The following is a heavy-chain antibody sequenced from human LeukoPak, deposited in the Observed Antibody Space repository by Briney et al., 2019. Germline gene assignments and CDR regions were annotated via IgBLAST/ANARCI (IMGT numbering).Heavy chain of an antibody. CDR1: GYTFTSYY. CDR3: AREESFDYYGSGSYQRTNGWFDP. V-gene: IGHV1-46*01. Sequence: GASVKVSCKASGYTFTSYYMHWVRQAPGQGLEWMGIINPSGGSTSYAQKFQGRVTMTRNTSISTAYMELSSLRSEDTAVYYCAREESFDYYGSGSYQRTNGWFDPWGQGTLVTVSS. CDR2: INPSGGST. J-gene: IGHJ5*02. D-gene: IGHD3-10*01.